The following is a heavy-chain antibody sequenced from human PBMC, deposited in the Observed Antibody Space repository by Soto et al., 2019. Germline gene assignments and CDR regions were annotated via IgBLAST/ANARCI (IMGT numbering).Heavy chain of an antibody. D-gene: IGHD6-13*01. CDR3: ERLGGSSSWDYFDY. Sequence: GESLKISCKGSGYSFTSYWIGWVRQMPGKGLEWMGIIYPGDSDTRYSPSFHGQVTISADKSLSTAYLQWRSLKASDPAMYYCERLGGSSSWDYFDYWGQGTLVTVSS. CDR1: GYSFTSYW. CDR2: IYPGDSDT. V-gene: IGHV5-51*01. J-gene: IGHJ4*02.